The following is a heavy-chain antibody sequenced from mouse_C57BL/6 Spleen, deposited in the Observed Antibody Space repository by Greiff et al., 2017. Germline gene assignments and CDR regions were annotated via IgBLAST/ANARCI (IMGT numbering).Heavy chain of an antibody. J-gene: IGHJ1*03. D-gene: IGHD1-1*01. CDR1: GYTFTSYW. Sequence: QVQLKQPGAELVKPGASVKLSCKASGYTFTSYWMHWVKQRPGQGLEWIGMIHPNSGSTNYNEKFKSKATLTVDKSSSTAYMQLSSLTSEDSAVYYCARSVDYWYFDVWGTGTTVTVSS. CDR3: ARSVDYWYFDV. CDR2: IHPNSGST. V-gene: IGHV1-64*01.